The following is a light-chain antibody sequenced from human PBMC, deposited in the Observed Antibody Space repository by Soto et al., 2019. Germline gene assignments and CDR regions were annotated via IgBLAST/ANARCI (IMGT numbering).Light chain of an antibody. CDR3: QQRRHWPLT. CDR1: QSVFNY. Sequence: EVVLTQSPATLSLSPGARATLSCRASQSVFNYLAWYQQKPGQAPRLLIDDASNRAAGIPGRFSGSGSGTDFTLTISSLESEDFAVYYCQQRRHWPLTFGGGTKVET. V-gene: IGKV3-11*01. J-gene: IGKJ4*01. CDR2: DAS.